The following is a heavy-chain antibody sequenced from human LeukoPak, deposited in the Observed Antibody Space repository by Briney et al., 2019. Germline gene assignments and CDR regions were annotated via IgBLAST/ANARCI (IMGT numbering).Heavy chain of an antibody. Sequence: ASVKVSCKASGYTFTSYGISWVRQAPGQGLEWMGWISAYNGNTNYAQKLQGRVIMTTDTSTSTAYMELRSLRSDDTAVYYCAIGPAGYSSSWYAFDVWGQGTMVTVSS. D-gene: IGHD6-13*01. V-gene: IGHV1-18*01. CDR3: AIGPAGYSSSWYAFDV. CDR2: ISAYNGNT. CDR1: GYTFTSYG. J-gene: IGHJ3*01.